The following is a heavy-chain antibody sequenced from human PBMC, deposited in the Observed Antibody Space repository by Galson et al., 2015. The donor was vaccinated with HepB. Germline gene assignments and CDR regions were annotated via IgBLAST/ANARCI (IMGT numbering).Heavy chain of an antibody. CDR2: ISGSGSTT. CDR1: GFTFSSYA. Sequence: SLRLSCAASGFTFSSYAMSWVRQAPGKGLEWVSTISGSGSTTYYADSVKGRFTISRDNSESTLYLQMNSLRAEDTAVYYCAKDRNSNYNWYFDLWGRGTLVTVSS. CDR3: AKDRNSNYNWYFDL. J-gene: IGHJ2*01. D-gene: IGHD4-11*01. V-gene: IGHV3-23*01.